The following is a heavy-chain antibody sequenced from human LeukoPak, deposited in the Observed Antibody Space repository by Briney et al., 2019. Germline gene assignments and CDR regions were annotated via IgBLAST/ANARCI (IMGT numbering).Heavy chain of an antibody. CDR3: ARRGFKGYCSDGSCYSRQPNWFDP. V-gene: IGHV4-34*01. D-gene: IGHD2-15*01. Sequence: PSETLSLTCAVYNGFDSYYMTIVRQPPGKGLEWVGEITYRGSGNYNPSLKGRATISINVSQRQFSLSLRSVTAADTAVYYCARRGFKGYCSDGSCYSRQPNWFDPWGQGTLVTVSS. J-gene: IGHJ5*02. CDR2: ITYRGSG. CDR1: NGFDSYY.